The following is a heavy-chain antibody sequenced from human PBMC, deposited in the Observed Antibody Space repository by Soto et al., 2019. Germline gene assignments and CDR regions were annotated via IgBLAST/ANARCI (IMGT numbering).Heavy chain of an antibody. Sequence: QVQLQESGPGLVKPSQTLSLTCTVSGGSISSGNYYRSWIRQPPGKGLEWIGFISYSGSTYYSTSLKSRVTISGDTSKSQFSLNLSFVTAADTAVYYCATMGTPATGLYFFDYWGQGSLVTVSS. J-gene: IGHJ4*02. CDR2: ISYSGST. V-gene: IGHV4-30-4*01. CDR3: ATMGTPATGLYFFDY. D-gene: IGHD2-15*01. CDR1: GGSISSGNYY.